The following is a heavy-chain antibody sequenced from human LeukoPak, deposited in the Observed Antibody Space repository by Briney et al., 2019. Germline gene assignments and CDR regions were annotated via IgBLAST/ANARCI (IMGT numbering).Heavy chain of an antibody. D-gene: IGHD3-22*01. Sequence: ASVNVSCKASGYTFTVYYMHWVRQAPGQGLEWMGRINPNSGGTDYAQKFQGRVTMTRDTSISTAYMELSRLRSDDTAVYYCARTSYYYDSSGYYDTEYFQHWGQGTLVTVSS. V-gene: IGHV1-2*06. CDR2: INPNSGGT. J-gene: IGHJ1*01. CDR1: GYTFTVYY. CDR3: ARTSYYYDSSGYYDTEYFQH.